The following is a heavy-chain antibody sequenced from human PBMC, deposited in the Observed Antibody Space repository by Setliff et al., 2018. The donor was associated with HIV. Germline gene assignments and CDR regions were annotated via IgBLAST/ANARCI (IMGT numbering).Heavy chain of an antibody. CDR3: GRTMTYYYLCMDV. V-gene: IGHV4-39*01. J-gene: IGHJ6*03. CDR1: GGSISSTDYY. CDR2: IYYTGNS. Sequence: NPSETLSLTCTVSGGSISSTDYYWAWIRQPPGKGLEWIGSIYYTGNSYYNPSLKSRVTLSVDTSKNQFSLKLTSQTAADTAVYYCGRTMTYYYLCMDVWGNGTTVTSP.